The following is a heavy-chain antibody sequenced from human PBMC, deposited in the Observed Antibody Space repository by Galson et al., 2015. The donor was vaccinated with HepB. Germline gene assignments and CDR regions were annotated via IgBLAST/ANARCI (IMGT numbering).Heavy chain of an antibody. V-gene: IGHV3-9*01. CDR1: GFNFDDYT. CDR3: AKEYRHCSSSSCYAYGMDV. Sequence: SLRLSCAASGFNFDDYTMHWVRQAPGKGLEWVSGINWNGGSIGYADSVKGRFTISRDNAKNSLYLQMNSLRAEDTALYYCAKEYRHCSSSSCYAYGMDVWGQGTTVTVSS. D-gene: IGHD2-2*01. CDR2: INWNGGSI. J-gene: IGHJ6*02.